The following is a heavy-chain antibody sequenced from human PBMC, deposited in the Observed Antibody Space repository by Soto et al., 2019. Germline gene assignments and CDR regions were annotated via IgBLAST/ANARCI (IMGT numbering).Heavy chain of an antibody. J-gene: IGHJ4*02. CDR2: ISTSSSTI. V-gene: IGHV3-48*01. CDR3: ARGAYYYDSSGLSY. Sequence: EVQLVESGGGLVQPGVSLRLSCATSGLTFSTYSMNWVRQAHGKGLEWVSYISTSSSTIYYADSVKGRFTISRDNAKNSLYLQMNSLRAEDTAVYYCARGAYYYDSSGLSYWGQGTLVTVSS. CDR1: GLTFSTYS. D-gene: IGHD3-22*01.